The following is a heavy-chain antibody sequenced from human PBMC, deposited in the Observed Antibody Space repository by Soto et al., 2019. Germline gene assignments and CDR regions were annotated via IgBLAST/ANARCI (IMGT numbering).Heavy chain of an antibody. CDR1: GFTFSSYA. V-gene: IGHV3-23*01. CDR2: ISGSGGST. Sequence: GGSLRLSCAASGFTFSSYAMSWVRQAPGKGLEWVSAISGSGGSTYYADSVKGRFTISRDNSKNTLCLQMNSLRAEDTAVYYCAKVSYYDFWSGYSWRYYFDYWGQGTLVTVSS. J-gene: IGHJ4*02. CDR3: AKVSYYDFWSGYSWRYYFDY. D-gene: IGHD3-3*01.